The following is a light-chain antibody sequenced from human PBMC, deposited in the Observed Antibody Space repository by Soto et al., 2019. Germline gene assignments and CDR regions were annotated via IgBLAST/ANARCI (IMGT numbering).Light chain of an antibody. CDR3: QKYNSAPPP. J-gene: IGKJ4*01. Sequence: DIQMTQSPSSLSASVGDRVTVTCRASQGISNYLAWYQQKPGKVPELLIYAASTLQSGVPSRFSGSGTWKDFPLTISGLPPEDVATYYFQKYNSAPPPFRGGTKVEIK. CDR2: AAS. V-gene: IGKV1-27*01. CDR1: QGISNY.